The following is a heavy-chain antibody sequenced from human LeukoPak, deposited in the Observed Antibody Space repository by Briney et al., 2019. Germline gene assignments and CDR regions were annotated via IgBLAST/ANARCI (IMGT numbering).Heavy chain of an antibody. D-gene: IGHD6-13*01. CDR2: IIPIFGTA. V-gene: IGHV1-69*05. Sequence: SVKVSCKASGGTFSSYAISWVRQAPGQGLEWMGGIIPIFGTANYAQEFQGRVTITTDESMSTAYMELSSLRSEDTAAYYCAREPAAGYFDYWGQGTLVTVSS. CDR3: AREPAAGYFDY. CDR1: GGTFSSYA. J-gene: IGHJ4*02.